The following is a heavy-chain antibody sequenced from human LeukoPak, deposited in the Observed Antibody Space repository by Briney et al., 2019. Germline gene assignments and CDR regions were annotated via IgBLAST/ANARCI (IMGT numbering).Heavy chain of an antibody. D-gene: IGHD6-19*01. CDR3: ARSSLAGNDY. J-gene: IGHJ4*02. CDR2: INHSGST. Sequence: PSETLSLTCAVYGGSFSGYYWSWIRQPPGKGLEWIGEINHSGSTNYNPSLKSRVTMSVDTSKNQFSLKLSSVTAADTAIYYCARSSLAGNDYWGQGTLVTVSS. CDR1: GGSFSGYY. V-gene: IGHV4-34*01.